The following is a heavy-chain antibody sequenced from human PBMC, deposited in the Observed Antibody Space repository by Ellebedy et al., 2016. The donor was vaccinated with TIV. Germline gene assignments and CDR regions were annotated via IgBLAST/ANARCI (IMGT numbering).Heavy chain of an antibody. CDR2: TYYRSKWYH. V-gene: IGHV6-1*01. CDR1: GDSVSSNSAA. D-gene: IGHD1-1*01. Sequence: MPSETLSLTCAISGDSVSSNSAAWNWIRQSPSRGLEWLGRTYYRSKWYHDYAVSVKSRITINPDTSKNKFSLQLNSVTPEDTAVYYCARGTGTHIGMDVWGQGTTVTVSS. J-gene: IGHJ6*02. CDR3: ARGTGTHIGMDV.